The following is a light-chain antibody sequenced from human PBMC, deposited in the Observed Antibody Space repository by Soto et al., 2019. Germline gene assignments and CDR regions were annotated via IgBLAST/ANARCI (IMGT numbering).Light chain of an antibody. CDR2: EVT. CDR1: NSDVGSYDL. J-gene: IGLJ3*02. Sequence: QSVLTQPASVSGSPGQSITISCTGTNSDVGSYDLVSWYQQHPGKAPKVMIYEVTKRPSGVSNRFSGSKSGNTASLTISGLQTEDEADYYCCSYAGSGTGVFGGGTKLTVL. V-gene: IGLV2-23*02. CDR3: CSYAGSGTGV.